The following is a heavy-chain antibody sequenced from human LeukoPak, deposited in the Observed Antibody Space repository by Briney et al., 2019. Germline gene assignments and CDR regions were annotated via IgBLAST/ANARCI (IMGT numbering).Heavy chain of an antibody. D-gene: IGHD2-2*01. CDR1: GFTFSSYS. Sequence: PGGSLRLSCAASGFTFSSYSMNWVRQAPGKGLEWVSSISSSSSYIYYADSVKGRFTISRDNAKNSLYLQMNSLRAEDTAVYYCARDGTGGYCSNTSCLTPADFDYWGQGTLVTVSS. V-gene: IGHV3-21*01. J-gene: IGHJ4*02. CDR2: ISSSSSYI. CDR3: ARDGTGGYCSNTSCLTPADFDY.